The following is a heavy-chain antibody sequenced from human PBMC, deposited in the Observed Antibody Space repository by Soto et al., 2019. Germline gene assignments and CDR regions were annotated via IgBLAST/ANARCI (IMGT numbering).Heavy chain of an antibody. V-gene: IGHV3-48*01. J-gene: IGHJ4*02. D-gene: IGHD6-6*01. CDR2: ISGRSTTI. CDR1: GFTFSDYS. CDR3: ASEALDY. Sequence: EVQLVDSGGGFVQPGGSLRLSCAASGFTFSDYSMHWVRQAPGKGLEWLSYISGRSTTIYYADSVKGRFTISSDNAKNSLYLQMNSLRGEDTAVYYCASEALDYWGQGTLVTVSS.